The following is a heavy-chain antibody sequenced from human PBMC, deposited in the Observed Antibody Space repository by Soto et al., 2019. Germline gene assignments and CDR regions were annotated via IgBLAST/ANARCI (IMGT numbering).Heavy chain of an antibody. J-gene: IGHJ4*02. Sequence: AASVKVSCKASGGTFSSYAISWVRQAPGQGLEWMGGIIPIFGTANYAQKFQGRVTITADESTSTAYMELSSLRSEDTAVYYCARRDSYGRFDYWGQGTLVTVSS. CDR1: GGTFSSYA. CDR3: ARRDSYGRFDY. D-gene: IGHD5-18*01. V-gene: IGHV1-69*13. CDR2: IIPIFGTA.